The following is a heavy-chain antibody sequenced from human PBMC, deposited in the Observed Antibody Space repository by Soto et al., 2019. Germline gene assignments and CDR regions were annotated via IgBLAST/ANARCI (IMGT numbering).Heavy chain of an antibody. Sequence: WGWIRQPPGKGLEWIGSIYYSGSTYYNPSLKSRVTISVDTSKNQFSLKLSSVTAADTAVYYCARPTYGSGSYSYDYWGQGTLVTVSS. J-gene: IGHJ4*02. CDR3: ARPTYGSGSYSYDY. CDR2: IYYSGST. D-gene: IGHD3-10*01. V-gene: IGHV4-39*01.